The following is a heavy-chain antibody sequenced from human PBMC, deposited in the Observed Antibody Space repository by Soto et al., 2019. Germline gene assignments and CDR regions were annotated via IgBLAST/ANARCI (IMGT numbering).Heavy chain of an antibody. V-gene: IGHV1-2*04. Sequence: ASVKVSCKASGYTSTGYYMHWVRQAPGQGLEWMGWINPNSGGTNYAQKFQGWVTMTRDTSISTAYMELSRLRSDDTAVYYCARDSGIAVAGTRAPAVLGLALDVWGQGTTVTVSS. J-gene: IGHJ6*02. CDR2: INPNSGGT. CDR3: ARDSGIAVAGTRAPAVLGLALDV. D-gene: IGHD6-19*01. CDR1: GYTSTGYY.